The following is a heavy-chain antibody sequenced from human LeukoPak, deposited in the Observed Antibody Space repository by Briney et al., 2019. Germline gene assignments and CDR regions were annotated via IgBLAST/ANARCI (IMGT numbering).Heavy chain of an antibody. Sequence: SETLSLTCTVSGVSISSNGYYWGWIRQPPGKGLECIASMYYTGSTYYNPSLKSRVTISIDTSKNQFSLKLTSVTAADTAVYYCARLVLLPDYWGQGTLVTVSS. CDR1: GVSISSNGYY. CDR3: ARLVLLPDY. J-gene: IGHJ4*02. D-gene: IGHD2-15*01. CDR2: MYYTGST. V-gene: IGHV4-39*01.